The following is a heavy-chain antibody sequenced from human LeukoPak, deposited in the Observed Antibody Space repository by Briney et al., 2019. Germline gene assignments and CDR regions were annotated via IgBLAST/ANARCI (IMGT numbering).Heavy chain of an antibody. V-gene: IGHV3-7*01. Sequence: GGSLRLSCAASGFTFSSYWMSWVRQAPGKGLEWVANIKKDGSEKYYVDSVKGRFTISRDNAKNSLYLQMNSLRAEDTAVYYCATDGGPAYSSSWYLYWGQGSLVTVSS. CDR1: GFTFSSYW. CDR3: ATDGGPAYSSSWYLY. J-gene: IGHJ4*02. D-gene: IGHD6-13*01. CDR2: IKKDGSEK.